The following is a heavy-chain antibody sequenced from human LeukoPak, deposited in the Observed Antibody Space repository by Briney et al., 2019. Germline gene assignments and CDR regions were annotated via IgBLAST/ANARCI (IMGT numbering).Heavy chain of an antibody. CDR2: ISAYNGDT. D-gene: IGHD3-10*01. V-gene: IGHV1-18*04. CDR3: ARGGYYGSGSFPDD. Sequence: ASVKVSCKASGYSFTGYYMHWVRQAPGQGLEWMGWISAYNGDTNYAQKFQGRVTMTTDTSTSTDYMDLRSLRSDDTAVYYCARGGYYGSGSFPDDCGQGTLVTVSS. CDR1: GYSFTGYY. J-gene: IGHJ4*02.